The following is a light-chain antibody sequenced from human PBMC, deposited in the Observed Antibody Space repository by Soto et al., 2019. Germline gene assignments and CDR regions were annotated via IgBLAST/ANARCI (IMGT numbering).Light chain of an antibody. CDR1: ESVSSNY. V-gene: IGKV3-20*01. J-gene: IGKJ1*01. CDR2: GAS. CDR3: QQYGSSPPT. Sequence: EIVLTQSPGTLSLSPGERATLSCRASESVSSNYLAWYQQKPGQAPRLLISGASNRATGIPDRFSGSGFGTDFTLTISRLEPEDFAVFFCQQYGSSPPTFGQGTKVDIK.